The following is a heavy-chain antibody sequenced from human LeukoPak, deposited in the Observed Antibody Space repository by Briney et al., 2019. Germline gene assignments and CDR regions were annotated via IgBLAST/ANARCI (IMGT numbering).Heavy chain of an antibody. J-gene: IGHJ4*02. V-gene: IGHV3-23*01. CDR2: ISGSGGST. Sequence: GGSLRLSCAASGFTFSSYAMSWVRQAPGKGLERVSAISGSGGSTYYADSVKGRFTISRDNSKNTLYLQMNSLRAEDTAVYYCAKGMTTVTTFEPFDYWGQGTLVTVSS. CDR3: AKGMTTVTTFEPFDY. CDR1: GFTFSSYA. D-gene: IGHD4-17*01.